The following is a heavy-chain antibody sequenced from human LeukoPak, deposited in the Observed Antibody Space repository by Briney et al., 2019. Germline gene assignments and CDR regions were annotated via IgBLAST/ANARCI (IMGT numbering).Heavy chain of an antibody. J-gene: IGHJ3*01. Sequence: PGGSLRLSCTASGFIFTNYAMHWVRQAPGKGPEWLAVKLYDGGKEYYADSVMGRFTISRDDSKNTLFLEMNTLRVEDTAVYYCVELLARWFGEFDDALDVWGQGTMVTVSS. CDR1: GFIFTNYA. D-gene: IGHD3-10*01. V-gene: IGHV3-30*17. CDR2: KLYDGGKE. CDR3: VELLARWFGEFDDALDV.